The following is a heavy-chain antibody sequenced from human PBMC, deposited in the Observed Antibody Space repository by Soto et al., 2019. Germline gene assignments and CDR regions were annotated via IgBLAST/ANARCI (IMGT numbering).Heavy chain of an antibody. CDR3: ARYSLTFRDHGLDV. CDR1: GFSLNNARVA. D-gene: IGHD7-27*01. J-gene: IGHJ6*02. CDR2: IFSNDDK. Sequence: QVTLKESGPVLVKPTEPLTLTCAVSGFSLNNARVAVSWIRQPAGRGLEWLAHIFSNDDKSYNSSLKSRLTISKDTSKRQVVLTMTNVDPVDTATYYCARYSLTFRDHGLDVWGQGTTVTVSS. V-gene: IGHV2-26*01.